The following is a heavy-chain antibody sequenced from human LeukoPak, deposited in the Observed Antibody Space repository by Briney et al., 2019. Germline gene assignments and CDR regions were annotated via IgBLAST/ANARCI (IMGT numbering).Heavy chain of an antibody. CDR1: GFTFSSYS. D-gene: IGHD4-17*01. CDR2: ISSSGSYI. Sequence: PGGSLRLSCAASGFTFSSYSMNWVRQAPGKGLEWVSSISSSGSYIYYADSVKGRFTISRDNAKNSLYLQMNSLRAEDTAVYYCAGSPADYGDYVPDDYWGQGTLVTVSS. J-gene: IGHJ4*02. CDR3: AGSPADYGDYVPDDY. V-gene: IGHV3-21*01.